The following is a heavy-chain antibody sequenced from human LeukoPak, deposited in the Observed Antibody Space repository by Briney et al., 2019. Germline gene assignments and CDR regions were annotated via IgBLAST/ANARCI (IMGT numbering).Heavy chain of an antibody. D-gene: IGHD6-6*01. CDR2: VFYTGSS. J-gene: IGHJ4*02. CDR1: GGLISSHY. CDR3: ARAHPAYSSSSGFDF. Sequence: PSETLSLTCSVSGGLISSHYWSWIRRSPGKGLEWIGYVFYTGSSNYNPSLKSRLTLSVDTSKNQFSLELRSVTAADTAVYYCARAHPAYSSSSGFDFWGQGALVTVSS. V-gene: IGHV4-59*11.